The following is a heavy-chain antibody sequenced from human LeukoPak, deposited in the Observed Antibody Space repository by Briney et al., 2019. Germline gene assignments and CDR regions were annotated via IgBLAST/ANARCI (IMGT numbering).Heavy chain of an antibody. CDR1: GYTFTCYD. D-gene: IGHD6-19*01. CDR3: ASDTIAVAGLHFDY. Sequence: GASVKVSCKASGYTFTCYDMYWVREAPGQGLEWMGWINPNSGGTNYAQKFQGRVTITADKSTSTAYMELSSLRSEDTAVYYCASDTIAVAGLHFDYWGQGTLVTVSS. V-gene: IGHV1-2*02. J-gene: IGHJ4*02. CDR2: INPNSGGT.